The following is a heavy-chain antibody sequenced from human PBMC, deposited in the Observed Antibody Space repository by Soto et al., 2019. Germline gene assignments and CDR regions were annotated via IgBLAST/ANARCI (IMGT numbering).Heavy chain of an antibody. CDR1: GFSLSTSGVG. J-gene: IGHJ5*02. Sequence: QITLKESGPTLVKPTQTLTLTCTFSGFSLSTSGVGVGWFRQPPGKALEWLALIYWDDDKRYRPSLKSRLTITKDTSKTQVVLTMTNMDPVDTATYYCAHRDGWFDPWGQGTLVTVSS. V-gene: IGHV2-5*02. CDR3: AHRDGWFDP. CDR2: IYWDDDK.